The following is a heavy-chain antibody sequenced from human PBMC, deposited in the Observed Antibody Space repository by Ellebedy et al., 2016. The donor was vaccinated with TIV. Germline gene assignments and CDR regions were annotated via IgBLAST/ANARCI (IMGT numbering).Heavy chain of an antibody. J-gene: IGHJ4*02. CDR3: ASSGLWELKSN. D-gene: IGHD1-26*01. CDR2: IYYSGST. CDR1: GGSISSYY. V-gene: IGHV4-59*12. Sequence: SETLSLXCTVSGGSISSYYWSWIRQPPGKGLEWIGYIYYSGSTNYNPSLKSRVTISVDTSKNQFSLKLSSVTAADTAVYYCASSGLWELKSNWGQGTLVTVSS.